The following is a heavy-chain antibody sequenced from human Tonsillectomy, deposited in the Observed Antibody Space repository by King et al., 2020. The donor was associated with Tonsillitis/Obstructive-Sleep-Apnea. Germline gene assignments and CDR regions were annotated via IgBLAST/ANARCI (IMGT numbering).Heavy chain of an antibody. V-gene: IGHV3-15*01. J-gene: IGHJ4*02. D-gene: IGHD3-22*01. CDR2: IKAKPDGGTT. CDR1: GFTFTEAW. CDR3: TTHPDDYDTSGYYGGYYFDS. Sequence: VQLVESGGGLVKPGGSLRLSCATSGFTFTEAWMSWVRQAPGKGLEWVGRIKAKPDGGTTDYAAPVKGRFTISRDDSENTLYLQLNSLKMDDTAVYYCTTHPDDYDTSGYYGGYYFDSWGQGTLVTVSS.